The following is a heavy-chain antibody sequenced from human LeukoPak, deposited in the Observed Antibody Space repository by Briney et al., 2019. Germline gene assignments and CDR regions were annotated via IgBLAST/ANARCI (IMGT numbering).Heavy chain of an antibody. CDR2: INHSGST. Sequence: SETLSLTCAVYGGPFGVYYWSWVRQPPGKGLEWIGEINHSGSTNYNPSLKSRVTISVDTSRNHFSLKLSSVTAADTAVYYCAGPGAGDLDYWGQGTLVTVSS. CDR3: AGPGAGDLDY. CDR1: GGPFGVYY. D-gene: IGHD3-10*01. J-gene: IGHJ4*02. V-gene: IGHV4-34*01.